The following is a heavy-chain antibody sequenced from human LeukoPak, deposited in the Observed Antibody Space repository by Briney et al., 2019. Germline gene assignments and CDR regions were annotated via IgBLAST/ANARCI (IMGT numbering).Heavy chain of an antibody. V-gene: IGHV4-59*01. Sequence: PSETLSLTCTVSGGSISSYYWSWIRQPPGKGLEWIGYIFYSGSPNFNPSLKSRVTISVDTSKRQFSLKLSSVTAADTAVYYCARLSYCSSTSCKYNWFDPWGQGTLVTVSS. J-gene: IGHJ5*02. CDR2: IFYSGSP. CDR1: GGSISSYY. D-gene: IGHD2-2*01. CDR3: ARLSYCSSTSCKYNWFDP.